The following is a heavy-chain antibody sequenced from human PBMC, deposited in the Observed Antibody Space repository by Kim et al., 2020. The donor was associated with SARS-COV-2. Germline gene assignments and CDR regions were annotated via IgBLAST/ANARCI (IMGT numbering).Heavy chain of an antibody. V-gene: IGHV7-4-1*02. CDR2: INTNTGNP. J-gene: IGHJ5*02. CDR3: ARDHGLYYYDSSGLTNWFDP. Sequence: ASVKVSCKASGYTFTSYAMNWVRQAPGQGLEWMGWINTNTGNPTYAQGFTGRFVFSLDTSVSTAYLQISSLKAEDTAVYYCARDHGLYYYDSSGLTNWFDPWGQGTLVTVSS. D-gene: IGHD3-22*01. CDR1: GYTFTSYA.